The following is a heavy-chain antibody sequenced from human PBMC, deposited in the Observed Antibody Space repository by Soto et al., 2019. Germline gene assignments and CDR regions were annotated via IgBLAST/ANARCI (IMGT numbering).Heavy chain of an antibody. Sequence: ASVKVSCKASGYTFTSYGISWVRQAPGQGLEWMEWISAYNGNTNYAQKLQDRVTMTTDTSTSTAYMELRSLRSDDTAVYYCARKFQDYDFWSGYPYGIDVWGQGTTVTVSS. V-gene: IGHV1-18*01. CDR1: GYTFTSYG. J-gene: IGHJ6*02. CDR2: ISAYNGNT. D-gene: IGHD3-3*01. CDR3: ARKFQDYDFWSGYPYGIDV.